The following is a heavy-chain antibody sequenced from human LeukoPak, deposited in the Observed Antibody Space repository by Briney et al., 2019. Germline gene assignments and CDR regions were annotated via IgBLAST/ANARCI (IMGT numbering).Heavy chain of an antibody. J-gene: IGHJ4*02. Sequence: GGSLRLSCAASGFTFGKYAMNWVRQAPGERLEWLSSITGDALHTYYADSVKGRFTISRDNSKNTLYLQMNSLRAEDTAVYYCAKGTGDLDYWGQGTLVTVSS. CDR3: AKGTGDLDY. D-gene: IGHD2-21*02. V-gene: IGHV3-23*01. CDR2: ITGDALHT. CDR1: GFTFGKYA.